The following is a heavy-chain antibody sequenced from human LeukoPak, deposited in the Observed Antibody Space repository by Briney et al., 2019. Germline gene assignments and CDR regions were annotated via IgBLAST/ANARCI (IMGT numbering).Heavy chain of an antibody. J-gene: IGHJ4*02. CDR3: AGGAAREDY. CDR1: GGSISSHY. CDR2: IYYSGST. Sequence: SETLSLTCTVSGGSISSHYWSWIRQPPGKGLEWIGYIYYSGSTNYNPSLKSRVTISVDTSKNQFSLKLSSVTAADTAVYYCAGGAAREDYWGQGTLVTVSS. D-gene: IGHD6-6*01. V-gene: IGHV4-59*11.